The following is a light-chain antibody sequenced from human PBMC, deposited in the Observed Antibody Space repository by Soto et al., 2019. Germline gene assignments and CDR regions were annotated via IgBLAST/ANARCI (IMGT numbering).Light chain of an antibody. CDR2: GAS. Sequence: EIVLTQSPRTLSLSLGESATLSCTASQSVRSNSLAWYQQKPGQAPRLLMFGASGTATGTPPRFSGRGSGTAFPLKNSKLEPEDFEVYYFQQYGTTPDSFGRGSKVDI. V-gene: IGKV3-20*01. J-gene: IGKJ4*01. CDR1: QSVRSNS. CDR3: QQYGTTPDS.